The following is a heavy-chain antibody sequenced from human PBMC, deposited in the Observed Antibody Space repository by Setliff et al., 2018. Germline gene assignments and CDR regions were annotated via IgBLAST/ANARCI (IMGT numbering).Heavy chain of an antibody. CDR1: GDTLTTYA. V-gene: IGHV1-69*13. D-gene: IGHD3-22*01. J-gene: IGHJ4*02. CDR3: ARDTRDRYDTSGHYLSLDY. CDR2: IIPIFGSP. Sequence: ASVKVSCKASGDTLTTYAIHWVRQAPGQGLEWMGMIIPIFGSPHYAQRFQDRVIITADESTRTAYMELSSVRFEDTAVYYCARDTRDRYDTSGHYLSLDYWGQGTLVTVSS.